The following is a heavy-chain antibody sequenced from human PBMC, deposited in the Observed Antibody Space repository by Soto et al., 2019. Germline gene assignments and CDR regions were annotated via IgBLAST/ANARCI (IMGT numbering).Heavy chain of an antibody. D-gene: IGHD4-4*01. V-gene: IGHV5-10-1*01. CDR3: ARDPNYSNYYYYGMDV. Sequence: GESLKISCKGSGYSFTSYWISWVRQMPGKGLEWMGRTDPSDSYTNYSPSFQGHVTISADKSISTAYLQWSSLKASDTAMYYCARDPNYSNYYYYGMDVWGQGTTVTVSS. J-gene: IGHJ6*02. CDR2: TDPSDSYT. CDR1: GYSFTSYW.